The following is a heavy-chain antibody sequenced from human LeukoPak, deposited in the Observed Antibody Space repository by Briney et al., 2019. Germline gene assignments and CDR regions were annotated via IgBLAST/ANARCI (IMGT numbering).Heavy chain of an antibody. CDR1: GGTFSSYA. J-gene: IGHJ3*02. Sequence: SVKVSCKASGGTFSSYAISWMRQAPGQGLEWMGRIIPILGIANYAQKFQGRVTITADKSTSTAYMELSSLRSEDTAVYYCARASHLYYYDSSGSDAFDIWGQGTMVTVSS. CDR3: ARASHLYYYDSSGSDAFDI. V-gene: IGHV1-69*04. D-gene: IGHD3-22*01. CDR2: IIPILGIA.